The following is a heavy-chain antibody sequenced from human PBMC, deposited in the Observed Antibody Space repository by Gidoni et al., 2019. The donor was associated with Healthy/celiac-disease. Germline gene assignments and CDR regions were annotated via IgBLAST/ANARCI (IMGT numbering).Heavy chain of an antibody. Sequence: QLPRQDTHSVLLQPSQHLSLTCAVSGSCMSGCGYYWSRIRQPPGKGLEWIGYIYHSGSTYYNPSLKSRVTISVDRSKNQFSLKLSSVTAADTAVYYCARECQDYGDYAGNWFDPWGQGTLVTVSS. CDR2: IYHSGST. CDR3: ARECQDYGDYAGNWFDP. V-gene: IGHV4-30-2*01. CDR1: GSCMSGCGYY. D-gene: IGHD4-17*01. J-gene: IGHJ5*02.